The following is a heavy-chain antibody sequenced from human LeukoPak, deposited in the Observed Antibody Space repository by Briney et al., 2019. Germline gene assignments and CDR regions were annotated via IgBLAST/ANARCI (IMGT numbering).Heavy chain of an antibody. Sequence: GGSLRLSCAASGFTFSSYSMNWVRQAPGKGLEWVSSISSSSSYIYYADSVKGRFTISRDNAKNSLYLQMNSLRAEDTAVYYCAKEGDVDTAMVTTFDYWGQGTLVTVSS. CDR3: AKEGDVDTAMVTTFDY. CDR1: GFTFSSYS. J-gene: IGHJ4*02. CDR2: ISSSSSYI. V-gene: IGHV3-21*01. D-gene: IGHD5-18*01.